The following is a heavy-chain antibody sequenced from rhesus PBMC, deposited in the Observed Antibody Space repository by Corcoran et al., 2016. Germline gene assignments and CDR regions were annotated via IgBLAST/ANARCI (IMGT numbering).Heavy chain of an antibody. CDR3: AIGTVTTLFDY. Sequence: QLQLQESGPGLVKPSETLSLTCAVSGYSISSGYGWSWLRQPPGKGLEWIGYISYSGSTSYNPSLKSRVTISRDTSKNQFSLKLSSVTAADTAVYYCAIGTVTTLFDYWGQGVLVTVSS. CDR1: GYSISSGYG. J-gene: IGHJ4*01. D-gene: IGHD4-23*01. V-gene: IGHV4-122*02. CDR2: ISYSGST.